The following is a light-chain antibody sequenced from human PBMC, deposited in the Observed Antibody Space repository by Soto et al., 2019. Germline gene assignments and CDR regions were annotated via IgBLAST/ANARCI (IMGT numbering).Light chain of an antibody. J-gene: IGLJ1*01. Sequence: QSALTQPPSASGSPGQSVTISCTGTSSDVGGYNYVSWYQQHPGKVPKVMIYDVSKRPSGVPDRFSGSKSGNTASLTVSGLQAEDEADYYCSSYAGSNNPYVFGTGTKVTVL. CDR3: SSYAGSNNPYV. V-gene: IGLV2-8*01. CDR1: SSDVGGYNY. CDR2: DVS.